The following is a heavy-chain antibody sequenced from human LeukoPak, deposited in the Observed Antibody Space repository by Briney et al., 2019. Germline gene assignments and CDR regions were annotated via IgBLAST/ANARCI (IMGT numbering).Heavy chain of an antibody. V-gene: IGHV3-21*01. CDR2: ISSSSSYI. J-gene: IGHJ4*02. D-gene: IGHD2-21*02. Sequence: PGGSLRLSCAASGFTFSSYSMNWVRQAPGKGLEWVSSISSSSSYIYYADSVKGRFTISRDNAKNSLYLQMNSLRAEDTAVYYCASAYCGGDCFLDYWGQGTLVTVSS. CDR3: ASAYCGGDCFLDY. CDR1: GFTFSSYS.